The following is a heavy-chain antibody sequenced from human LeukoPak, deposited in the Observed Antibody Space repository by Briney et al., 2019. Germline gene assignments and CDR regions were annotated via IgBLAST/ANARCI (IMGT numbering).Heavy chain of an antibody. D-gene: IGHD6-13*01. CDR2: ISSSSGYI. CDR3: ARDEPYSSSWYWGNDAFDI. V-gene: IGHV3-21*01. J-gene: IGHJ3*02. CDR1: GFTFSSYS. Sequence: GGSLRLSCAASGFTFSSYSMNWVRQAPGKGLEWVSSISSSSGYIYYADSVKGRFTISRDNAKNSLYLQMNSLRAEDTAVYYCARDEPYSSSWYWGNDAFDIWGQGTMVTVSS.